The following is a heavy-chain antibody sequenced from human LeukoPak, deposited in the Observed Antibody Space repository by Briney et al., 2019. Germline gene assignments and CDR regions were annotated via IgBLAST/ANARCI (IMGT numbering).Heavy chain of an antibody. CDR1: GFTFSSYA. CDR2: ISGSGGST. J-gene: IGHJ4*02. D-gene: IGHD3-3*01. CDR3: AKSKASSKPLRFLEWLLLPYFDY. V-gene: IGHV3-23*01. Sequence: GGSLRLSCAASGFTFSSYAMSWVRQAPGKGLEWVSAISGSGGSTYYADSVKGRFTISRDNSKNTLYLQMNSLRAEDTAVYYCAKSKASSKPLRFLEWLLLPYFDYWGQGTLVTVSS.